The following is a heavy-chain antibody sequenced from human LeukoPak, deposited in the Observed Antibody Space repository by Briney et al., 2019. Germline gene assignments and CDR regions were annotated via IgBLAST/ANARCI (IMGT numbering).Heavy chain of an antibody. J-gene: IGHJ4*02. CDR3: ARGSVGSGSYQFDY. Sequence: ASVKVSCKASGGTFSSYAINWVRQATGQGLEWMGWMNPNSGNTGYAQKFQGRVTMTRNTSISTAYMELSSLRSEDTAVYYCARGSVGSGSYQFDYWGQGTLVTVSS. CDR1: GGTFSSYA. V-gene: IGHV1-8*02. CDR2: MNPNSGNT. D-gene: IGHD3-10*01.